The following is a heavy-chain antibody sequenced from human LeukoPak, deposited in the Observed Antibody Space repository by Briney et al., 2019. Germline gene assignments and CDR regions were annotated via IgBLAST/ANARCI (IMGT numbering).Heavy chain of an antibody. V-gene: IGHV1-8*01. D-gene: IGHD5-24*01. J-gene: IGHJ4*02. CDR1: GYTFTSYD. CDR2: MNPNSGNT. CDR3: ARGLRDGYNWVSY. Sequence: GASVKVSCKASGYTFTSYDINWVRQATGQGLESVGWMNPNSGNTGYAQKFQGRVTMTRNTSISTAYMELSSLRSEDTAVYYCARGLRDGYNWVSYWGQGTLVTVSS.